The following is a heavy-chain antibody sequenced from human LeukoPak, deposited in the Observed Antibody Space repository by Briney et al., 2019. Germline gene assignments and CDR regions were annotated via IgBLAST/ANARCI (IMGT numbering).Heavy chain of an antibody. Sequence: ASVKVSCKASGYTFTGYYMHWVRQAPGQGLEWMGWINPNSGGTNYAQKFQGRVTMTRDTSISTAYMELSRLRSDDTAVYYCARDRVWFGELGPVDYWGQGTLVTVSP. J-gene: IGHJ4*02. CDR2: INPNSGGT. V-gene: IGHV1-2*02. D-gene: IGHD3-10*01. CDR1: GYTFTGYY. CDR3: ARDRVWFGELGPVDY.